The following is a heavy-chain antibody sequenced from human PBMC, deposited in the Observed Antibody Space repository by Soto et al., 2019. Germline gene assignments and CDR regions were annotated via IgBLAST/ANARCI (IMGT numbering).Heavy chain of an antibody. Sequence: QITLKESGPTLVKPTQTLTLTCNFSGFSLSTSGVGVGWIRQPPGKALEWLALIYWDDDKRYSPSLKSRLTITKDTSKNQVVLTMTNMDPVDTATYYCANRPVAASETGSKWFDPWGQGTLVTVSS. CDR2: IYWDDDK. J-gene: IGHJ5*02. CDR1: GFSLSTSGVG. CDR3: ANRPVAASETGSKWFDP. D-gene: IGHD6-13*01. V-gene: IGHV2-5*02.